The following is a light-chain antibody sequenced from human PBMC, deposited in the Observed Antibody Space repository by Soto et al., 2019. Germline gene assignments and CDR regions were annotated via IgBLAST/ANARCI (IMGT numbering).Light chain of an antibody. J-gene: IGLJ3*02. Sequence: QAVVTQEPSLTVSPGGTVTLTCASNTGAVTSGNYASWFQQKPGQAPRTLIYTTNNKHSWTPARFSGSLLGDKTALTVSGVQPEDEADYYCLLYYGGAHLVFGGGTKLTVL. CDR2: TTN. CDR1: TGAVTSGNY. V-gene: IGLV7-43*01. CDR3: LLYYGGAHLV.